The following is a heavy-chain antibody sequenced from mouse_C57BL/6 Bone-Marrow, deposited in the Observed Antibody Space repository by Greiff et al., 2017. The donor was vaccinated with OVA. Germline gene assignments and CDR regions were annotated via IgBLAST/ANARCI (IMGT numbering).Heavy chain of an antibody. CDR1: GYSITSGYD. Sequence: DVKLVESGPGMVKPSQSLSLTCTVTGYSITSGYDWHWIRHFPGNKLEWMGYISYSGSTNYNPSLKSRISITHDTSKNHFFLKLNSVTTEDTATYYCARGYDYGFAYWGQGTLVTVSA. D-gene: IGHD2-4*01. CDR2: ISYSGST. V-gene: IGHV3-1*01. J-gene: IGHJ3*01. CDR3: ARGYDYGFAY.